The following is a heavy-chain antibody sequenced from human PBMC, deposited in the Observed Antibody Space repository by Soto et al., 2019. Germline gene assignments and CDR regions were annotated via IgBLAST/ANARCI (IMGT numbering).Heavy chain of an antibody. CDR3: AREDIVLMVYATFPSGAFDI. D-gene: IGHD2-8*01. CDR2: INAGNGNT. Sequence: QVQLVQSGAEVKKPGASVKVSCKASGYTFTSYAMHWVRQAPGQRLEWMGWINAGNGNTKYSQKFQGRVTITRDTSASTAYMELSSLRSEDTAVYYCAREDIVLMVYATFPSGAFDIRGQGTMVTVSS. V-gene: IGHV1-3*01. CDR1: GYTFTSYA. J-gene: IGHJ3*02.